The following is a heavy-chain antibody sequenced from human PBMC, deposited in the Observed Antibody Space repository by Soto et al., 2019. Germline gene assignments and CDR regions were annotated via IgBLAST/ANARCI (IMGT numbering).Heavy chain of an antibody. J-gene: IGHJ6*02. CDR2: IIPIFGTA. CDR1: GGTLSSYA. CDR3: ARDCSGGSCYSGNDYYYYGMDV. Sequence: SVKVACKASGGTLSSYAISWVRQAPGQGLEWMGGIIPIFGTANYAQKFQGRVTITADESTSTAYMELSSLRSEDTAVYYCARDCSGGSCYSGNDYYYYGMDVWGQRTLVTVSS. D-gene: IGHD2-15*01. V-gene: IGHV1-69*01.